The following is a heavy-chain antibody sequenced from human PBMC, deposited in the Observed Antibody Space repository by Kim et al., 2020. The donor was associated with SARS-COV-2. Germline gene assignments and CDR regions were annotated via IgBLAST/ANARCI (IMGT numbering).Heavy chain of an antibody. D-gene: IGHD3-10*01. Sequence: TCYADSVKGRFTISSDNSKTTLYLQMNGLSTEDTAVYYCARDLVVRGADIWGQGTMVTVSS. CDR3: ARDLVVRGADI. CDR2: T. J-gene: IGHJ3*02. V-gene: IGHV3-66*01.